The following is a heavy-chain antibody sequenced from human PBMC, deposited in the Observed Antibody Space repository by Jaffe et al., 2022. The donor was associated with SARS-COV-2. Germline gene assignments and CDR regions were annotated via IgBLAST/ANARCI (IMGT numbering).Heavy chain of an antibody. CDR3: AKDRARGWLQSQGGAFDI. CDR1: GFTFSSYA. D-gene: IGHD5-12*01. Sequence: EVQLLESGGGLVQPGGSLRLSCAASGFTFSSYAMSWVRQAPGKGLEWVSAISGSGGSTYYADSVKGRFTISRDNSKNTLYLQMNSLRAEDTAVYYCAKDRARGWLQSQGGAFDIWGQGTMVTVSS. J-gene: IGHJ3*02. CDR2: ISGSGGST. V-gene: IGHV3-23*01.